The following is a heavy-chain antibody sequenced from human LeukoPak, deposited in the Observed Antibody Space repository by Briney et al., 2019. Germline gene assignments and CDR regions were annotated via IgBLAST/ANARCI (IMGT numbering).Heavy chain of an antibody. CDR3: AKGQAPWFGELSDYYYYMDV. CDR1: GCTFSSYG. CDR2: IRYDGSNK. D-gene: IGHD3-10*01. V-gene: IGHV3-30*02. Sequence: GGSLRLSCAASGCTFSSYGMHWVRQAPGKGLEWVAFIRYDGSNKYYADSVKGRFTISRDNSKNTLYLQMNSLRAEDTAVYYCAKGQAPWFGELSDYYYYMDVWAKGPRSPSP. J-gene: IGHJ6*03.